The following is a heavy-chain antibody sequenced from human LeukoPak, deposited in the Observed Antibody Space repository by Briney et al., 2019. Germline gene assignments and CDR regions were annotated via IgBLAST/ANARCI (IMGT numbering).Heavy chain of an antibody. Sequence: GASVKVSCKAPGGTFSSYAISWVRQAPGQGLEWMGRIIPILGIANYAQKFQGRVTITADKSTSTAYMELSSLRSEDTAVYYCARDRGIAAAGDDYWGQGTLVTVSS. CDR2: IIPILGIA. D-gene: IGHD6-13*01. CDR1: GGTFSSYA. CDR3: ARDRGIAAAGDDY. J-gene: IGHJ4*02. V-gene: IGHV1-69*04.